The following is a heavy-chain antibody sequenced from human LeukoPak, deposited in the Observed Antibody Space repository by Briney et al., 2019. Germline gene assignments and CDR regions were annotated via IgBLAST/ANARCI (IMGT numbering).Heavy chain of an antibody. Sequence: SETLSLTCTVSGGSISSSSYYWGWIRQPPGKGLEWIGSIYYSGSTYYNPSLKSRVTISVDTSRNQFSLKLSSVTAADTAVCYCAREMATIEGNYYYYYGMDVWGQGTTVTVSS. CDR3: AREMATIEGNYYYYYGMDV. V-gene: IGHV4-39*07. CDR2: IYYSGST. CDR1: GGSISSSSYY. D-gene: IGHD5-24*01. J-gene: IGHJ6*02.